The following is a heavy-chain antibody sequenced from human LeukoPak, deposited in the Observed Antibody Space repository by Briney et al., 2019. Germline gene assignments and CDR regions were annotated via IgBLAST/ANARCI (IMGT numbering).Heavy chain of an antibody. D-gene: IGHD4-11*01. Sequence: GGSLRLSCAASGFTFSSYSMNWVRQARGKGLEWVSSISSSSSYIYYADSVKGRFTIYRDNAKNSLYLQMNSQRAEDTAIYYCARDYSNNDYWGQGTLVTVSS. V-gene: IGHV3-21*01. CDR3: ARDYSNNDY. CDR2: ISSSSSYI. CDR1: GFTFSSYS. J-gene: IGHJ4*02.